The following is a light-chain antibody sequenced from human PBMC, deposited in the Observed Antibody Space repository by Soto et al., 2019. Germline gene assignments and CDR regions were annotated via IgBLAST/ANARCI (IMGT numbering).Light chain of an antibody. Sequence: QSVLTQPPSVSGAPGQRVTISCTGNSSNIGSPFDVHWYQHLPGTAPRLLIYANNNRPSGVPDRFSGSKSGTSASLAITGIQGDDEADYYCQSFDSRLSAPVFGGGTKLPVL. CDR2: ANN. CDR1: SSNIGSPFD. J-gene: IGLJ2*01. V-gene: IGLV1-40*01. CDR3: QSFDSRLSAPV.